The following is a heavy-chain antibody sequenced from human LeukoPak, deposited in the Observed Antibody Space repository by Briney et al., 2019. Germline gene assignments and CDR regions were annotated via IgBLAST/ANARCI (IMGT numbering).Heavy chain of an antibody. CDR1: GFSFSNYA. Sequence: PGGSLTLSCGASGFSFSNYAMNWVRQAPGKGLEWVSAISGNGFNTYYADSVKGRFTISRDNSKNTVYLQMNSLRAENTAVYYCARLNWQLDHYFDYWGQGTPVTVSS. V-gene: IGHV3-23*01. D-gene: IGHD6-6*01. J-gene: IGHJ4*02. CDR3: ARLNWQLDHYFDY. CDR2: ISGNGFNT.